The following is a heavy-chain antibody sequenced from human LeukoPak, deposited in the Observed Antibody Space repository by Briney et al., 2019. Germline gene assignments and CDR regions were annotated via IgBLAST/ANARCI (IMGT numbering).Heavy chain of an antibody. CDR1: GGTFSSYA. V-gene: IGHV1-69*06. D-gene: IGHD3-10*01. CDR2: IIPIFGTA. J-gene: IGHJ6*04. CDR3: ARDAYGSGSYGGLYGMDV. Sequence: SVKVSCKASGGTFSSYAISWVRQAPGQGLEWMGGIIPIFGTANYAQKFQGRVTITADKSTSTAYMELSSLRSEDTAVYYCARDAYGSGSYGGLYGMDVWAKGPRSPSPQ.